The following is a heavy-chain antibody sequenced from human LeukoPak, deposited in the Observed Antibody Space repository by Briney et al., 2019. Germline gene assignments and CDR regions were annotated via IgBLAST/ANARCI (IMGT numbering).Heavy chain of an antibody. D-gene: IGHD6-13*01. J-gene: IGHJ4*02. CDR3: ARESPETLYSSSFFNY. CDR2: IYHSGST. Sequence: PSETLSLTCAVSGGSISSSNWWSWVRQPPGKGLEWIGEIYHSGSTNYNPSLKSRVTISVDKSKNQFSLKPSSVTAADTAVYYCARESPETLYSSSFFNYWGQGTLVTVSS. CDR1: GGSISSSNW. V-gene: IGHV4-4*02.